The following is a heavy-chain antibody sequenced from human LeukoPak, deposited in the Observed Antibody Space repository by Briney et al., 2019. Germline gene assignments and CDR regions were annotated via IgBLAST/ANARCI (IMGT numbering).Heavy chain of an antibody. Sequence: GGSLRLSCTASGFSFSSYWMSWVRQAPGKGLEWAANIKQDGSEKYYVDSVKGRFTISRDNAKNSLYLQMNSLRAEDTAAYYCARAPRPYYFDYWGQGTLVTVSS. CDR2: IKQDGSEK. CDR3: ARAPRPYYFDY. V-gene: IGHV3-7*03. J-gene: IGHJ4*02. CDR1: GFSFSSYW.